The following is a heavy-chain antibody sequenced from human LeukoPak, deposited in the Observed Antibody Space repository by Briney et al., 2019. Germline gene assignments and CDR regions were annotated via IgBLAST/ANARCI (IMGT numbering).Heavy chain of an antibody. V-gene: IGHV3-21*01. CDR2: ISSSSSYI. D-gene: IGHD6-13*01. CDR1: GFTFSSYS. J-gene: IGHJ3*02. Sequence: GGSLRLSCAASGFTFSSYSMNWVRQAPGKGLEWVSSISSSSSYIYYADAVKGRFTISRDNAKNSLYLQMNSLRAEDTAVYYCARPDEQQLVRDAFDIWGQGTMVTVSS. CDR3: ARPDEQQLVRDAFDI.